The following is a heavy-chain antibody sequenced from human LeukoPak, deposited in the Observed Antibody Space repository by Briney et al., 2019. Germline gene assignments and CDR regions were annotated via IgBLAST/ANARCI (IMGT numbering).Heavy chain of an antibody. Sequence: SGPTLVNPTQTLTLTCTFSGFSLSTSGVGVGWIRQPPGKALEWLALIYWNDDKRYGPSLKSRLTITKDTSKNQVVLTMTNMDPVDTATYYCVHSGLVGGLFDYWGQGTLVTVSS. CDR1: GFSLSTSGVG. CDR3: VHSGLVGGLFDY. V-gene: IGHV2-5*01. J-gene: IGHJ4*02. D-gene: IGHD6-6*01. CDR2: IYWNDDK.